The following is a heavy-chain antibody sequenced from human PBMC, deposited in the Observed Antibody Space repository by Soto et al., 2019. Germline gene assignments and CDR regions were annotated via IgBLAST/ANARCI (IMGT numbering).Heavy chain of an antibody. CDR3: AREGVAPYYYYGMDV. CDR1: GYTFTTFG. Sequence: ASVKVSCKSSGYTFTTFGISWVRQAPGQGLEWMGWISTYNGDTNYAQKFQDRVTMTTDTSTNTVYMELRSLRSDDTAVYYCAREGVAPYYYYGMDVWGQGTTVTVS. V-gene: IGHV1-18*01. D-gene: IGHD2-15*01. J-gene: IGHJ6*02. CDR2: ISTYNGDT.